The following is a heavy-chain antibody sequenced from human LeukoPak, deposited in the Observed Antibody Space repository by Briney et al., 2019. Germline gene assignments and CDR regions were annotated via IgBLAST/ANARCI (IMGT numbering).Heavy chain of an antibody. CDR1: GYSFTSHW. V-gene: IGHV5-51*01. D-gene: IGHD6-13*01. CDR3: ARHPIAAGGAYNWFDP. Sequence: GESLKISRKGSGCGSGYSFTSHWIAWVRQMPGKGLECMGIIYPRDSNTIYSPSFQGQVTISVDTSINTAYLQWISLKASDTAMYYCARHPIAAGGAYNWFDPWGQGTLVTVSS. J-gene: IGHJ5*02. CDR2: IYPRDSNT.